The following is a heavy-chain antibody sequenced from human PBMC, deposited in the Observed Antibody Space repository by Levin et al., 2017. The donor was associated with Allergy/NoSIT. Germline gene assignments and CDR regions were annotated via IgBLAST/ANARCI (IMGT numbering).Heavy chain of an antibody. CDR2: MRYSGDTT. J-gene: IGHJ3*02. CDR1: GFTFSSYT. CDR3: AKGVSSGSPYRAFDM. D-gene: IGHD1-26*01. Sequence: PGGSLRLSCAASGFTFSSYTMTWVRQAPGKGLEWVSTMRYSGDTTYYADSVKGRFIISRDSSKDTLFLQMNSLRAEDTAFYYCAKGVSSGSPYRAFDMWGQGTMVTVSS. V-gene: IGHV3-23*01.